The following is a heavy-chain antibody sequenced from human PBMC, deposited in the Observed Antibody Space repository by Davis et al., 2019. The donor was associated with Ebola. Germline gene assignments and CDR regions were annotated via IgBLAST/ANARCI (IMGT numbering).Heavy chain of an antibody. CDR2: VSGIGGST. CDR3: ARDSYYYDSTGYQSTGIWYFDL. D-gene: IGHD3-22*01. V-gene: IGHV3-23*01. CDR1: GFTFKSFA. Sequence: GESLKISCAASGFTFKSFAMSWVRQAPGKGLEWVSAVSGIGGSTYYADSVKGRFTISRDNSKNTVYLQMNSLRAEDTAVYFCARDSYYYDSTGYQSTGIWYFDLWGRGTLITVSS. J-gene: IGHJ2*01.